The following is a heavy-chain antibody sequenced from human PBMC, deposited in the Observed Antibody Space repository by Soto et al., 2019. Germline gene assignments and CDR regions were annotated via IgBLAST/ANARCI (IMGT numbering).Heavy chain of an antibody. J-gene: IGHJ6*02. CDR1: GFTFSNHA. D-gene: IGHD1-26*01. CDR3: GRICGICDYGVDV. Sequence: EVRLLESGGDLVQPGGSLRLSCAASGFTFSNHAMSWVRQAPGKGLDWVSTVSRTDGSTYYADSVQGRFTISRDNSRNTLSLQMNYLRAQDSALYYCGRICGICDYGVDVWGQGTTVTV. CDR2: VSRTDGST. V-gene: IGHV3-23*01.